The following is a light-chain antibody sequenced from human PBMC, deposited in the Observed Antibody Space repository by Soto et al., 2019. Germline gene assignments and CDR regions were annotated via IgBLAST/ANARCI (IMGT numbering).Light chain of an antibody. Sequence: VLTQSPGTLSLSPGERATLSCRASQSVDRRSLAWYQQKPGQAPRLLISGISNRATGIPDSFSGSGYVTDFTLNISRLEPEDFAVYYGQQYHNSRTFGHGTNVEIK. CDR2: GIS. V-gene: IGKV3-20*01. CDR1: QSVDRRS. CDR3: QQYHNSRT. J-gene: IGKJ1*01.